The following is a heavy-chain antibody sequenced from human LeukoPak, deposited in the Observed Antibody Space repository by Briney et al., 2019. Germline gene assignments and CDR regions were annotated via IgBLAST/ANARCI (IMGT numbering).Heavy chain of an antibody. Sequence: ASVKVSCKASGYSFTSYGITWVRQAPGQGLEWMGWISGYNGNTKYAQEFQGRVTMTTDTSTSTAYMGLRSLRSDDTAVYYCARDYGDYPSYWGQGTLVTVSS. V-gene: IGHV1-18*01. D-gene: IGHD4-17*01. CDR3: ARDYGDYPSY. J-gene: IGHJ4*02. CDR2: ISGYNGNT. CDR1: GYSFTSYG.